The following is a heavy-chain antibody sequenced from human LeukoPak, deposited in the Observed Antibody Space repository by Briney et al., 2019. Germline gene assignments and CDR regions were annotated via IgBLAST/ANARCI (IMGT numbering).Heavy chain of an antibody. CDR1: GYTFTSYD. D-gene: IGHD1-26*01. V-gene: IGHV1-69*13. Sequence: GASVKVSCKASGYTFTSYDINWVRQAPGQGLEWMGGIIPIFGTANYAQKFQGRVTITADESTSTAYMELSSLRSEDTAVYYCARAEGAESWFDPWGQGTLVTVSS. CDR3: ARAEGAESWFDP. J-gene: IGHJ5*02. CDR2: IIPIFGTA.